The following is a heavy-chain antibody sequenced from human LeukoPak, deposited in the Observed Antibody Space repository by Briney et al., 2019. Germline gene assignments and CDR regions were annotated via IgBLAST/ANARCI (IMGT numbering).Heavy chain of an antibody. V-gene: IGHV3-23*01. CDR1: GFTFSSYA. CDR3: AKPRYSYAHKDDY. Sequence: GGSLRLSCAASGFTFSSYAMSWVRQAPGKGLEWVSAIRGSGGSTYYADSVKGRFTSSRDNAKNTLYLQMNSLRAEDTAVYYCAKPRYSYAHKDDYWGQGTLVTVSS. CDR2: IRGSGGST. J-gene: IGHJ4*02. D-gene: IGHD5-18*01.